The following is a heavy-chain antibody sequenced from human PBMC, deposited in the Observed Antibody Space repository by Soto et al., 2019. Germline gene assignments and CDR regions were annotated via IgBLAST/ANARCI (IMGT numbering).Heavy chain of an antibody. V-gene: IGHV4-39*01. CDR1: GDSVTSRPYI. Sequence: QVQLQESGPGLVKPSETLSLTCTVSGDSVTSRPYIWGWIRQSPGQGLEWIGSIRDSGTTHYNPSLESRVTISTDRSKNQFSLRLTYVTAADTSLYYCAIHRDDTGRGTCAFDIWGQGTMVTGYS. D-gene: IGHD2-8*02. CDR3: AIHRDDTGRGTCAFDI. CDR2: IRDSGTT. J-gene: IGHJ3*02.